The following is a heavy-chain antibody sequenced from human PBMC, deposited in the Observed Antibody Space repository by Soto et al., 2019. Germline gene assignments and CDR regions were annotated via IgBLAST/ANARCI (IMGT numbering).Heavy chain of an antibody. CDR3: ARISYDSSPS. V-gene: IGHV4-39*01. CDR1: GGSISSSSYY. Sequence: SETLSLTCTVSGGSISSSSYYWGWIRQPPGKGLEWIGSIYYSGSTYYNPSLKSRVTISVDTSKNQFSLKLSSVTAADTAVYYCARISYDSSPSWGQGTMVTVSS. CDR2: IYYSGST. J-gene: IGHJ3*01. D-gene: IGHD3-22*01.